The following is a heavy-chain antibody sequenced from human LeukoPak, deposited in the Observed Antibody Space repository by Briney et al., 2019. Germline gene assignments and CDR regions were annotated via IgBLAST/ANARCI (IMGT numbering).Heavy chain of an antibody. Sequence: GASVKVSCKASGGTFSSYTISWVRQAPGQGLEWMGGIIPIFGTANYAQKFQGRVTITADESTSTAYMELSSLRSEDTAVYYCARDPPVEMATIGAFDIWGQGTMVTASS. V-gene: IGHV1-69*13. CDR3: ARDPPVEMATIGAFDI. J-gene: IGHJ3*02. CDR2: IIPIFGTA. CDR1: GGTFSSYT. D-gene: IGHD5-24*01.